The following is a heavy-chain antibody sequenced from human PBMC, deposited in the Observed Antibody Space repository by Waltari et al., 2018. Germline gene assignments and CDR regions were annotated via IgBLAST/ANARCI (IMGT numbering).Heavy chain of an antibody. D-gene: IGHD3-22*01. CDR1: GFTFSSYG. CDR3: TRPGGSSGDDAFDI. V-gene: IGHV3-33*01. CDR2: IGYDGSNK. Sequence: QVQLVESGGGVVQPGRSLRLSCAASGFTFSSYGMHWVRQAPGKGLEWVAVIGYDGSNKYYADSVKGRFTISRDDSKSIAYLQMNSLKTEDTAVYYCTRPGGSSGDDAFDIWGQGTMVTVSS. J-gene: IGHJ3*02.